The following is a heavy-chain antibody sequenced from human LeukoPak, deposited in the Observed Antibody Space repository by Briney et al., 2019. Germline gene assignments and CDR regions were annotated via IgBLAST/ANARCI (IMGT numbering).Heavy chain of an antibody. CDR1: GDSFSSYA. V-gene: IGHV1-69*04. J-gene: IGHJ4*02. CDR2: IIPILDTA. D-gene: IGHD3-22*01. Sequence: SVNVSCKASGDSFSSYAFSWVRQAPGQGLEWMGRIIPILDTANYAQNFQGRDTITADKSTSTVYMEVSSLRSEDTAVYYCASREYDSSGYYLYYFDYWGQGTLVTVSS. CDR3: ASREYDSSGYYLYYFDY.